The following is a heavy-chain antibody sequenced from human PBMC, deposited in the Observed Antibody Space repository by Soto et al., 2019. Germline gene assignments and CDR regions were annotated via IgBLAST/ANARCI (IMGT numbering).Heavy chain of an antibody. CDR1: GFTFSSYW. D-gene: IGHD3-3*01. Sequence: GGSLRLSCAASGFTFSSYWMSWVRQAPGKGLEWVANIKQDGSEKYYVDSVKGRFTISRDNAKNSLYLQMNSLRAEDTAVYYCATADFWSGYYEESYYYYMDVWGKGITVTVSS. V-gene: IGHV3-7*01. CDR3: ATADFWSGYYEESYYYYMDV. CDR2: IKQDGSEK. J-gene: IGHJ6*03.